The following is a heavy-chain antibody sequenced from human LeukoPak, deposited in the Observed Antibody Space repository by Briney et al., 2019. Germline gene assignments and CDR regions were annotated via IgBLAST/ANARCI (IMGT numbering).Heavy chain of an antibody. CDR1: GYTFTGYY. CDR3: ARDHMAAAGTDLVYYYYYMDV. Sequence: ASVKVSSKASGYTFTGYYMHWVRQAPGQGLEGMGWINSNSGGTNYAQKFQGRVTMTRDTSISTAYMELSRLRSDDTAVYYCARDHMAAAGTDLVYYYYYMDVWGKGTTVTISS. J-gene: IGHJ6*03. D-gene: IGHD6-13*01. CDR2: INSNSGGT. V-gene: IGHV1-2*02.